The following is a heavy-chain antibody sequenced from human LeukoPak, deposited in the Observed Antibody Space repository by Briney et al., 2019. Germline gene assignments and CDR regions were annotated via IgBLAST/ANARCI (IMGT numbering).Heavy chain of an antibody. CDR1: GFTFSSYS. CDR2: ISSSSSSI. CDR3: ARDFMIAAVFDY. V-gene: IGHV3-21*01. D-gene: IGHD6-13*01. Sequence: GGSLRLSCAASGFTFSSYSMNWVRQAPGKGLEWVSSISSSSSSIYYADSVKGRFTISRDNAKNSLYLQMNSLRAEDTAVYYCARDFMIAAVFDYWGQGTLVTVSS. J-gene: IGHJ4*02.